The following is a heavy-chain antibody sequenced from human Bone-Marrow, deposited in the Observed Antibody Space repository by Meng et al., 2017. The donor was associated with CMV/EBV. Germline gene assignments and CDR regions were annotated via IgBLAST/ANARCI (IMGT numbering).Heavy chain of an antibody. D-gene: IGHD3-3*01. V-gene: IGHV3-9*01. CDR3: AKAYDFWSGYTT. Sequence: GGSLRLSCAASGFTFDEYAMHWVRQGPGKGLEWVSGISWNSGTIAYADSVKGRFTISRDNAKNSLYLQMNSLRAEDTALYYCAKAYDFWSGYTTWGQGTLVTAPQ. CDR2: ISWNSGTI. CDR1: GFTFDEYA. J-gene: IGHJ4*02.